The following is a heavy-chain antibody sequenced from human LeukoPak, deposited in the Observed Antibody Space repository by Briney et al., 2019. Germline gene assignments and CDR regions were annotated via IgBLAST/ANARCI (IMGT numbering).Heavy chain of an antibody. Sequence: GGSLRLSCAASGFTFSSYEMNWVRQAPGKGLEWVSYISSSGSTIYYADSVKGRFTISRDNAKNSLYLQMNSLRAEDTAVYYCAKNGDRGAYCTGGACYPYFYYYMDVWGKGTTVTI. CDR3: AKNGDRGAYCTGGACYPYFYYYMDV. CDR2: ISSSGSTI. J-gene: IGHJ6*03. V-gene: IGHV3-48*03. CDR1: GFTFSSYE. D-gene: IGHD2-8*02.